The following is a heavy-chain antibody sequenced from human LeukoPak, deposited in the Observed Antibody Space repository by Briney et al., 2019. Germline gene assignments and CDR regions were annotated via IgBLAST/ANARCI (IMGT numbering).Heavy chain of an antibody. V-gene: IGHV4-39*07. CDR1: GDSISSNTCY. J-gene: IGHJ4*02. Sequence: SETLSLTCSVSGDSISSNTCYWGWIRQPPGKGLEWIGTICSSGSTYYNPSLKSRVTISVDTSKNQFSLRLSSVTAADTAIYYCVKDRGNHVTDYWGQGTLVTVSS. D-gene: IGHD1-14*01. CDR3: VKDRGNHVTDY. CDR2: ICSSGST.